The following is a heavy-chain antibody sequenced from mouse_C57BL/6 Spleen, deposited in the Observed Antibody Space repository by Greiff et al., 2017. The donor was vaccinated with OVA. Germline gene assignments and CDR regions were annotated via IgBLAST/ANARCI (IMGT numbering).Heavy chain of an antibody. CDR3: TDYDYDDPGSLYYFDY. CDR2: IDPETGGT. V-gene: IGHV1-15*01. CDR1: GYTFTDYE. D-gene: IGHD2-4*01. Sequence: QVHVKQSGAELVRPGASVTLSCKASGYTFTDYEMHWVKQTPVHGLEWIGAIDPETGGTAYNQKFKGKAILTADKSSSTAYMELRSLTSEDSAVYYCTDYDYDDPGSLYYFDYWGQGTTLTVSS. J-gene: IGHJ2*01.